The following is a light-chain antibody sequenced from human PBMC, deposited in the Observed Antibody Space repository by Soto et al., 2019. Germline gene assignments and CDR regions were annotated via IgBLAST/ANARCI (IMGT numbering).Light chain of an antibody. CDR3: QQYGSSPLT. Sequence: EIVLTQSPGTLSLSPGERATLSCRASQSVSSSYLAWYQQKPGQAPRLLIYGASSMATGIPDRLSGSGSGIDFLITISRLEHEDSAVNYCQQYGSSPLTCGGGTKVEIK. CDR1: QSVSSSY. CDR2: GAS. V-gene: IGKV3-20*01. J-gene: IGKJ4*01.